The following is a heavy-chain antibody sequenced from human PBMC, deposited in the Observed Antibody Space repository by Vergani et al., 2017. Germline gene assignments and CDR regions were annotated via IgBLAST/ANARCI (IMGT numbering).Heavy chain of an antibody. V-gene: IGHV3-23*01. D-gene: IGHD5-12*01. CDR3: AKANPRNSGYDYLDYYHAMDV. CDR2: ISGSGGST. CDR1: GFTFNHYA. Sequence: EVQLLESGGDLVQPGGSLRLSCAASGFTFNHYAINWVRQAPGKGLEWVSGISGSGGSTYYAGTVKGRFTISRDRSKNTLYLQMNSLSAGDTAVYYCAKANPRNSGYDYLDYYHAMDVWGEGTTVTVSS. J-gene: IGHJ6*04.